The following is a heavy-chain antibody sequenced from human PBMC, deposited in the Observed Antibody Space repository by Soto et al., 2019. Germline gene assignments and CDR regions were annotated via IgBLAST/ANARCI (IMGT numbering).Heavy chain of an antibody. CDR1: GFTFSSYG. CDR2: ISYDGSNK. D-gene: IGHD3-16*01. Sequence: HPGGSLRLSCAASGFTFSSYGMHWVRQAPGKGLEWVAVISYDGSNKYYADSVKGRFTISRDNSKNTLYLQMNSLRAEDTAVYYCAKDRRVTVGDYYYGMDVWGQGTTVTVSS. J-gene: IGHJ6*02. CDR3: AKDRRVTVGDYYYGMDV. V-gene: IGHV3-30*18.